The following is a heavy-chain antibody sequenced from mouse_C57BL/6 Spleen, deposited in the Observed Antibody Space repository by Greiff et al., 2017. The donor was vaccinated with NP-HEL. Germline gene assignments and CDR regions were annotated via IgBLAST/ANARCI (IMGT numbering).Heavy chain of an antibody. V-gene: IGHV10-1*01. CDR2: IRSKSNNYAT. CDR1: GFSFNTYA. J-gene: IGHJ1*03. Sequence: EVKLVESGGGLVQPKGSLKLSCAASGFSFNTYAMNWVRQAPGKGLEWVARIRSKSNNYATYYADSVKDRFTISRDDSESMLYLQKNNLKTEDTAMYYCVRHGVYYSNYKGYWYFDVWGTGTTVTVSS. D-gene: IGHD2-5*01. CDR3: VRHGVYYSNYKGYWYFDV.